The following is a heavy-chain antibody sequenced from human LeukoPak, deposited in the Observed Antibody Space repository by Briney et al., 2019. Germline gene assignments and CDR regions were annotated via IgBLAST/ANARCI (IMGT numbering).Heavy chain of an antibody. J-gene: IGHJ3*02. CDR3: TREGVYAPDGSGYHRDAFDI. CDR1: GYSFNTYY. CDR2: INPSGGST. D-gene: IGHD3-22*01. V-gene: IGHV1-46*02. Sequence: ASVKVSCKASGYSFNTYYMHWVRQAPGQGLEWMGIINPSGGSTSYAQKFQGRVTITADKSTNTAHMELSRLESGDTAVYYCTREGVYAPDGSGYHRDAFDIWGQGTVVIVSS.